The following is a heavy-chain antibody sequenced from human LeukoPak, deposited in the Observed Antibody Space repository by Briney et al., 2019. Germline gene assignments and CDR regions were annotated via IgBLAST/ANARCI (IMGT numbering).Heavy chain of an antibody. CDR3: ARLHRQLVRFDY. D-gene: IGHD6-6*01. CDR2: IYYSGST. J-gene: IGHJ4*02. V-gene: IGHV4-59*08. Sequence: PSETLSLTCTVSGGSISSYYWSWIRQPPGKGLEWIGYIYYSGSTNYNPSLKSRVTISVDTSKNQFSLKLSSVTAADTAVYYCARLHRQLVRFDYWGQGTLVTVSS. CDR1: GGSISSYY.